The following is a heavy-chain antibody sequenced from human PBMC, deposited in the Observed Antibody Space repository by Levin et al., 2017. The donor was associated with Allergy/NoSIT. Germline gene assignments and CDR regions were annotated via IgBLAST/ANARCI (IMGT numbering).Heavy chain of an antibody. Sequence: ASVKVSCKTSGYTFTGYSLHWVRQAPGQGLEWMGWINPNSGGTNYAQKFQGRVTMTRDTSMSTAYMELSRLRSDDTAVYYCARDHGSATYYNVHHNWFDPWGQGTLVTVSS. CDR2: INPNSGGT. D-gene: IGHD3-10*01. J-gene: IGHJ5*02. V-gene: IGHV1-2*02. CDR1: GYTFTGYS. CDR3: ARDHGSATYYNVHHNWFDP.